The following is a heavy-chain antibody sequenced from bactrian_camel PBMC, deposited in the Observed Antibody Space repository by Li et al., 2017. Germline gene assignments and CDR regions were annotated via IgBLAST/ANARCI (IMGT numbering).Heavy chain of an antibody. Sequence: HVQLVESGGGSVQAGGSLRLSCAVPGYTYSRNCLGWFRQVPGKEREGVARMPSARMISVGSTDYTDYVKGRFTISRDNSRNTLYLQMNNLRPEDTATYYCAPRRCWFEKIRSLDVWGEGTQVTVS. J-gene: IGHJ4*01. CDR3: APRRCWFEKIRSLDV. D-gene: IGHD1*01. CDR2: MPSARMISVGST. CDR1: GYTYSRNC. V-gene: IGHV3S1*01.